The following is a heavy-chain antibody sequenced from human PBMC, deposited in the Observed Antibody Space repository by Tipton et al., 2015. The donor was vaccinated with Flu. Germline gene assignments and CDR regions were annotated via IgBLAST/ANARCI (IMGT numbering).Heavy chain of an antibody. CDR3: ARHDILTGITH. Sequence: TLSLTCTVSGYSISSAYYWGWIRQPPGKGLEWIGSISHSGSTYYNPSLKSRVTISVDTSKNQFSLKLSSVTAADTAVYYCARHDILTGITHWGQGTLVTVSS. CDR1: GYSISSAYY. D-gene: IGHD3-9*01. CDR2: ISHSGST. J-gene: IGHJ4*02. V-gene: IGHV4-38-2*02.